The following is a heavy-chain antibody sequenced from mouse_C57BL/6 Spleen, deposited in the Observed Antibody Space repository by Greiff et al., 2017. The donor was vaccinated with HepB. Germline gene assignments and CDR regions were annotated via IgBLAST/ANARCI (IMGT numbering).Heavy chain of an antibody. Sequence: EVMLVESGGGLVKPGGSLKLSCAASGFTFSSYAMSWVRQTPEKRLEWVATISDGGSYTYYPDNVKGRFTISRDNAKNNLYLQMSHLKSEDTAMYYCARDQGTTVPYAMDYWGQGTSVTVSS. CDR2: ISDGGSYT. V-gene: IGHV5-4*01. CDR1: GFTFSSYA. J-gene: IGHJ4*01. D-gene: IGHD1-1*01. CDR3: ARDQGTTVPYAMDY.